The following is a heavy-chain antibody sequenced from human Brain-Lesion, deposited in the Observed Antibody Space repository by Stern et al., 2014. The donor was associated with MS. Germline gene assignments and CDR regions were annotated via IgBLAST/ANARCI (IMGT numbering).Heavy chain of an antibody. V-gene: IGHV4-61*02. CDR2: IHPSGSA. CDR3: ASGYRIFDY. J-gene: IGHJ4*02. CDR1: GGSISSGSDY. D-gene: IGHD5-18*01. Sequence: VQLVESGPGLVKPSQTLSLTCTVSGGSISSGSDYWSWIRQPVGKGLEWIGRIHPSGSAFYTPSLKSRVTISTDTSRNQFSLELNSATAADTAIYYCASGYRIFDYGGQGILVTVSA.